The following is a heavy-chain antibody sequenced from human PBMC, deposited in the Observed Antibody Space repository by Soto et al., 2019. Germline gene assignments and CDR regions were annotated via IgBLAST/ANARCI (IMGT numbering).Heavy chain of an antibody. D-gene: IGHD2-8*01. CDR2: ISGSGGST. Sequence: EVQLLESGGGLVQPGGSLRLSCAASGFTFSSYAMSWVRQAPGKGLEWVSAISGSGGSTYYADSVKGRFTISRDNSKNTLYLQMNSLRAEDTAVYYCAKRSMLPHYYYYHGMDVWGQGTTVTVSS. V-gene: IGHV3-23*01. CDR3: AKRSMLPHYYYYHGMDV. CDR1: GFTFSSYA. J-gene: IGHJ6*02.